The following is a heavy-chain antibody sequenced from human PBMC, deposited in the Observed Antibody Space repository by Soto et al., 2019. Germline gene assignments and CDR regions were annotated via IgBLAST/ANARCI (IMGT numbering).Heavy chain of an antibody. D-gene: IGHD2-2*01. CDR3: ARGLYQGGMKGDAFDI. J-gene: IGHJ3*02. Sequence: SETLSLTCAVYGGSFSGYYWSWIRQPPGKGLEWIGEINHSGSTNYNPSLKSRVTISVDTSKNQFSLKLSSVTAADTAVYYCARGLYQGGMKGDAFDIWGQGTMVTVSS. CDR2: INHSGST. V-gene: IGHV4-34*01. CDR1: GGSFSGYY.